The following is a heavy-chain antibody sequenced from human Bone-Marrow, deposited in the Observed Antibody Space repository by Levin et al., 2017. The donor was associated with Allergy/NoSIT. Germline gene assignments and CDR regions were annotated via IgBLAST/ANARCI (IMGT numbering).Heavy chain of an antibody. CDR2: IYSSGST. CDR3: ARDSYCETASCYRKGMGYYYYGMDV. CDR1: GGSVSSGTYY. V-gene: IGHV4-61*01. D-gene: IGHD2-2*01. Sequence: SSETLSLTCSVSGGSVSSGTYYWSWIRQPPGKGLEWIGYIYSSGSTNYSPSLKSRVTISVDTSQNQFSLKLSSVTAADTAVYYCARDSYCETASCYRKGMGYYYYGMDVWGQGTTVTVSS. J-gene: IGHJ6*02.